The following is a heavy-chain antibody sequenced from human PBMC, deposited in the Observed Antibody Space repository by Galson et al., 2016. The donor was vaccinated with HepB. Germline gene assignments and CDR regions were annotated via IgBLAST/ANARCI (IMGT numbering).Heavy chain of an antibody. CDR1: GGSFNDYY. CDR3: ASGMDQAKIGH. J-gene: IGHJ4*02. D-gene: IGHD2-2*03. CDR2: IHPSGSA. Sequence: SETLSLTCAVSGGSFNDYYWSWIRQPPEKGLEWIGEIHPSGSAHYNPSLTSRATISLDTSKRQFSLTLSSVTAADTAVYYCASGMDQAKIGHWGQGALVTVSS. V-gene: IGHV4-34*01.